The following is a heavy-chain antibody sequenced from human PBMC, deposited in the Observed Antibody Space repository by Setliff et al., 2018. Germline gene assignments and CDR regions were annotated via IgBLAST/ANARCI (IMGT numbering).Heavy chain of an antibody. CDR3: AKTSHHYESSGYYYDPYFYYMDV. V-gene: IGHV3-21*01. CDR2: ISSSSSYI. D-gene: IGHD3-22*01. Sequence: GGSLRLSCAASGFAFTTYDMNWVRQAPGRGLEWVSSISSSSSYIYYADSVKGRFTISRDNAKNSLYLQMNSLRAEDTAVYYCAKTSHHYESSGYYYDPYFYYMDVWGKGTTVTVSS. CDR1: GFAFTTYD. J-gene: IGHJ6*03.